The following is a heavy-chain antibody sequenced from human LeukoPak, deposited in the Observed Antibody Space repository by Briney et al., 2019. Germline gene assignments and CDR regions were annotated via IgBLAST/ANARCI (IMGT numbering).Heavy chain of an antibody. V-gene: IGHV3-33*01. J-gene: IGHJ6*02. Sequence: GGSLRLSCAASGFTFSSYGMHWVRQAPGKGLEWVAVIWYDGGKKNYADSVKGRFTIPRDNSKNTLYLQMNSLRAEDTAVYYCARSNDSPNYYYYYGMDVWGQGTTVTVSS. CDR3: ARSNDSPNYYYYYGMDV. CDR2: IWYDGGKK. CDR1: GFTFSSYG. D-gene: IGHD2-15*01.